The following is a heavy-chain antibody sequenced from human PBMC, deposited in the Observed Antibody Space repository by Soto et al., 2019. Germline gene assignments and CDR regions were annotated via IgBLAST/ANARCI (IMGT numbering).Heavy chain of an antibody. V-gene: IGHV4-59*01. J-gene: IGHJ4*01. CDR2: IYYSGST. CDR3: ASLYCSDSSGYPWLSAY. Sequence: SVTKSVTCTVSDGNIRSYGWSWIRKKPGRGLEWIGYIYYSGSTNYNPSLKSRVTISVDTSKNQFSLRLSSVTAADTAVYYCASLYCSDSSGYPWLSAYWRHGSLV. CDR1: DGNIRSYG. D-gene: IGHD3-22*01.